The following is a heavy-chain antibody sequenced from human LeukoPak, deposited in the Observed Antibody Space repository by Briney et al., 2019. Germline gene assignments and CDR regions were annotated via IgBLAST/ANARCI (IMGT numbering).Heavy chain of an antibody. V-gene: IGHV4-4*07. D-gene: IGHD5-18*01. CDR1: GVSITNY. J-gene: IGHJ4*02. CDR2: IYNTGTT. Sequence: PSETLSLTCTVSGVSITNYWSWIRQPAGKGLEWIGHIYNTGTTTYNPSLKSRVTISIDTSMNQFSLKLSSVTAADTAVYFCESGTPQLWSSFWGQGTLVTVSS. CDR3: ESGTPQLWSSF.